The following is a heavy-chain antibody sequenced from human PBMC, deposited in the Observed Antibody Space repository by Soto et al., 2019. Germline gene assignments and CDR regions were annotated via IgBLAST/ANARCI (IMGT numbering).Heavy chain of an antibody. J-gene: IGHJ6*02. CDR2: SNTKFGDT. CDR3: ARNLDYFYGPGSGNGHGV. Sequence: QVQLVQSGAEVQEPGASVRVSCEASGYTFTAYYIHWVRQGPGQGLEWMGWSNTKFGDTTYAQAFQGRVTMTRDMSISTVYMELSSLTSDDTAIYYCARNLDYFYGPGSGNGHGVWGQGTTVTVFS. CDR1: GYTFTAYY. D-gene: IGHD3-10*01. V-gene: IGHV1-2*02.